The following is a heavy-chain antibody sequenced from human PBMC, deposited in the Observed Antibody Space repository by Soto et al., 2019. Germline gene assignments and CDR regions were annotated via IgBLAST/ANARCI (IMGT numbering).Heavy chain of an antibody. CDR2: IYYSGRT. CDR3: ARDFVVAARPVWYFDL. Sequence: QVQLQESGPGLVKPSQTLSLTCTVSGGSISSGDYYWSWIRQPPGKGLEWIGYIYYSGRTYYNPSLKSRVTISVDTSKNQFSLKLSSVTAADTAVYYCARDFVVAARPVWYFDLWGRGTLVTVSS. J-gene: IGHJ2*01. V-gene: IGHV4-30-4*01. D-gene: IGHD6-6*01. CDR1: GGSISSGDYY.